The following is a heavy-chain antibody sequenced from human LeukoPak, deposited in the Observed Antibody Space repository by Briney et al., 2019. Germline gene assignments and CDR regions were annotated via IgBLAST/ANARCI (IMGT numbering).Heavy chain of an antibody. J-gene: IGHJ5*02. D-gene: IGHD2-2*01. Sequence: SQTLSLTCTVSGGSISRGDHYWSWIRQSPAKGLEWIGYIYNNGKTYYNPSLESRLIISIDTSKNQFSLNLSSVTAADTAVYYCAREEPYCSSTSCNGWFDPWGQGTLVTVSS. CDR1: GGSISRGDHY. V-gene: IGHV4-30-4*01. CDR2: IYNNGKT. CDR3: AREEPYCSSTSCNGWFDP.